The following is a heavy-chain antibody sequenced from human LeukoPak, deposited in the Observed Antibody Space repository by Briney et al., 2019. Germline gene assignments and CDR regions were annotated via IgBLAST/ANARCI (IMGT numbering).Heavy chain of an antibody. CDR1: GFTFSSYG. J-gene: IGHJ6*02. D-gene: IGHD3-22*01. CDR2: IWYDGSNK. CDR3: AREGYSSGSGRVYYYYGMDV. Sequence: GRSLRLSCAASGFTFSSYGMHWVRQAPGKGLEWVAVIWYDGSNKYYADSVKGRFTISRDNAKNSLYLQMNSLRAEDTAVYYCAREGYSSGSGRVYYYYGMDVWGQGTAVTVSS. V-gene: IGHV3-33*01.